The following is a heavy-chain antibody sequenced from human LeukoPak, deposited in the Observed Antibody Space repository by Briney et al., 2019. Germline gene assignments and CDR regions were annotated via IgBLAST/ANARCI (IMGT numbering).Heavy chain of an antibody. J-gene: IGHJ4*02. D-gene: IGHD4-11*01. V-gene: IGHV3-30*19. CDR2: MSFDGGYK. CDR1: GFTFNSYG. CDR3: ARYSNYEGFANFDY. Sequence: GGSLRLSCAASGFTFNSYGMHWVRQAPGKGLEWVAIMSFDGGYKYYADSVKGRFTISRDNSKNTLYLQMNSLRAEDTAVYYCARYSNYEGFANFDYWGQGTLVTVSS.